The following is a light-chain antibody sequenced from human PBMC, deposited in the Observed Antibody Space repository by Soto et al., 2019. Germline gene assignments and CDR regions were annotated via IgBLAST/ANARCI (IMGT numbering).Light chain of an antibody. CDR1: QSISSY. CDR3: QQSYSTPPIT. CDR2: AAS. V-gene: IGKV1-39*01. J-gene: IGKJ5*01. Sequence: DIQMTQSPSSLSASVGDRVTITCRARQSISSYLNWYQQKPGKAPKLLIYAASSLQSGVPSRFSGRGSGTDFTLTISSLQPEDFATYYCQQSYSTPPITFGQGTRLEIK.